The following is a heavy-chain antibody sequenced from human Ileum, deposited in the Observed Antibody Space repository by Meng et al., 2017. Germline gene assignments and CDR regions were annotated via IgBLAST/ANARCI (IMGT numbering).Heavy chain of an antibody. CDR2: ISQSGTT. CDR1: GGSISNGKW. J-gene: IGHJ5*02. D-gene: IGHD3-10*01. Sequence: QVQLQESGPGLVKPSGTLSLTWAVSGGSISNGKWWSWVRQPPGKGLEWIGEISQSGTTNYYPSLNSRVSISLDKANNHLSLTLTSVTAADTAVYYCATYGSGFTPPLDPWGQGILVTVSS. V-gene: IGHV4-4*02. CDR3: ATYGSGFTPPLDP.